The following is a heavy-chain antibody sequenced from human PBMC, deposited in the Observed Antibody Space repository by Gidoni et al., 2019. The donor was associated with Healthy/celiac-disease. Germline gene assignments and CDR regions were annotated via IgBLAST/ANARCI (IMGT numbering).Heavy chain of an antibody. Sequence: QVQLVESGGGLVKPGGSLRLSCAASGFPFSDYYMSWIRQAPGKGLEWVSYISSSSSYTNYADSVKGRFTISRDNAKNSLYLQMNSLRAEDTAVYYCARVMRGYSGYDYYFDYWGQGTLVTVSS. CDR1: GFPFSDYY. D-gene: IGHD5-12*01. CDR2: ISSSSSYT. CDR3: ARVMRGYSGYDYYFDY. J-gene: IGHJ4*02. V-gene: IGHV3-11*05.